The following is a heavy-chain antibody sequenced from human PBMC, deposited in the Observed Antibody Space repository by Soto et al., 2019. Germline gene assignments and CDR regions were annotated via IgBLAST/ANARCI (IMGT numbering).Heavy chain of an antibody. CDR2: IYHSGIT. D-gene: IGHD6-19*01. CDR3: AGAVVGINYFNS. Sequence: QVQLQESGPGLVKPSGTLSLTCAVSSGSINSTQWWSWVRQPPGKGLEWIGEIYHSGITSYNPSLKSRVTISVDKSKNQFSLRLTSVTAADTAVYFCAGAVVGINYFNSWGQGTLVTVSS. V-gene: IGHV4-4*02. J-gene: IGHJ4*02. CDR1: SGSINSTQW.